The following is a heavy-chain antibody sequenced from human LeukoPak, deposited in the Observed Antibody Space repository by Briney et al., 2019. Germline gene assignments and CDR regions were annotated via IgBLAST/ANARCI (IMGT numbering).Heavy chain of an antibody. Sequence: GGSLRLSCAASGFTVSSDYMGWGRQAPGKGLEYVSIIYGGGDTFYADSVKGRFTISRDNSKNTLYLQMNSLRAEDTAVYYCARDSHKLHSSAYFYFFDYWGQGTLVSVSS. CDR2: IYGGGDT. CDR1: GFTVSSDY. D-gene: IGHD3-22*01. CDR3: ARDSHKLHSSAYFYFFDY. V-gene: IGHV3-66*02. J-gene: IGHJ4*02.